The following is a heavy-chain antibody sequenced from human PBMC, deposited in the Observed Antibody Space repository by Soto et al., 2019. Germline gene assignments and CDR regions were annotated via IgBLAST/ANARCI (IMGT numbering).Heavy chain of an antibody. Sequence: EVQLLESGGGLVQPGGSLRLSCAASGFTFNNYAMNWVRQAPGKGLEWVAAISGVGGTTSYADSVKGRFTVSRDGSKNALYLQMRSLRTEDTAQYYCAKGRGGSGSLTPRVDFWGQGTLVTVSS. CDR2: ISGVGGTT. D-gene: IGHD3-10*01. CDR3: AKGRGGSGSLTPRVDF. CDR1: GFTFNNYA. V-gene: IGHV3-23*01. J-gene: IGHJ4*02.